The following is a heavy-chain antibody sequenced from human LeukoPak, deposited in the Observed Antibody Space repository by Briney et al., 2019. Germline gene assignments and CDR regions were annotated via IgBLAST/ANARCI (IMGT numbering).Heavy chain of an antibody. D-gene: IGHD2-15*01. CDR2: IFPSSDEI. CDR3: AKNGDRGAYCTGGTCYPYFYYYMDV. J-gene: IGHJ6*03. V-gene: IGHV3-23*01. CDR1: GFTFSDFP. Sequence: GGSLRLSCAASGFTFSDFPMIWVRQAPGKGLEWVSSIFPSSDEIHYADSVKGRFTISRDNSRSTLSLQMDSLRAEDTAIYYCAKNGDRGAYCTGGTCYPYFYYYMDVWGKGTTVTI.